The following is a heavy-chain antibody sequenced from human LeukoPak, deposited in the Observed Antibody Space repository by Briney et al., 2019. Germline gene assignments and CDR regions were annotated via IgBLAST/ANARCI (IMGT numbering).Heavy chain of an antibody. CDR2: INPNSGDT. CDR3: ARVHVTLHYSSSLTPDSFDV. D-gene: IGHD6-6*01. CDR1: GYTFTGYY. V-gene: IGHV1-2*02. J-gene: IGHJ3*01. Sequence: SSVKVSCKASGYTFTGYYMHWVRQAPGQGLEWMGLINPNSGDTTYAQKLQGRVTMTRDTSISTAYMDLSRLRTDDTGVYYCARVHVTLHYSSSLTPDSFDVWGQGTMVTVYS.